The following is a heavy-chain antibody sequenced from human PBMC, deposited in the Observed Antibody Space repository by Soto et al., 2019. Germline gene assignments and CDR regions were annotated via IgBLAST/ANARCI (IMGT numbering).Heavy chain of an antibody. J-gene: IGHJ3*02. CDR1: GFTFSGSA. D-gene: IGHD3-22*01. V-gene: IGHV3-73*01. CDR3: TIYDSYTDAFDI. CDR2: IRSKANSYAT. Sequence: PGGSLRLSCAASGFTFSGSAMHWVRQASGKGLEWVGRIRSKANSYATAYAASVKGRFTISRDDSKNTAYLQMNSLKTEDTAVYYCTIYDSYTDAFDIWGQGTMVTVSS.